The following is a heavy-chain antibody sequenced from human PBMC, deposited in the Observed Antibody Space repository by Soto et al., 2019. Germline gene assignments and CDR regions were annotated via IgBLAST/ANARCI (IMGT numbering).Heavy chain of an antibody. CDR1: GYTFTGYY. CDR2: INPNSGGT. Sequence: ASVKVSCKASGYTFTGYYMHWVRQAPGQGLEWMGWINPNSGGTNYAQKFQGWVTMTRDTSISTAYMELSRLRSDDTAVYYCARDRGERRVVVAATGAFDIWGQGTMVTVSS. V-gene: IGHV1-2*04. CDR3: ARDRGERRVVVAATGAFDI. J-gene: IGHJ3*02. D-gene: IGHD2-15*01.